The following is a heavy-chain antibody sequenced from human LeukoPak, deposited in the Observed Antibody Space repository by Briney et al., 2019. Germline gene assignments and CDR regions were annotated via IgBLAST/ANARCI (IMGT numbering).Heavy chain of an antibody. CDR2: ISDSGGST. CDR1: GFTFSSYA. J-gene: IGHJ4*02. V-gene: IGHV3-23*01. Sequence: GGSLRLSCAASGFTFSSYAMGWVRQAPGKGLEWVSSISDSGGSTYYADSVKGRFTISRDNSKNTLYLQMNNLRAEDTALYYCAKEGGYGGWDFDYWGQGTLVTVSS. CDR3: AKEGGYGGWDFDY. D-gene: IGHD4-23*01.